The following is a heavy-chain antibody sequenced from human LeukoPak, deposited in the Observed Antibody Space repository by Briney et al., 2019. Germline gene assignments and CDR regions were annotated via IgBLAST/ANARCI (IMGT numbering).Heavy chain of an antibody. CDR1: GGTFSSYA. D-gene: IGHD4-23*01. CDR2: IIPIFGTA. Sequence: ASVKVSCKASGGTFSSYAISWVRQAPGQGLEWMGGIIPIFGTADYAQKFQGRVTITADESTSTAYMELSSLRSEDTAVYYCARDHPGGIDYWGQGTLVTVSS. J-gene: IGHJ4*02. V-gene: IGHV1-69*13. CDR3: ARDHPGGIDY.